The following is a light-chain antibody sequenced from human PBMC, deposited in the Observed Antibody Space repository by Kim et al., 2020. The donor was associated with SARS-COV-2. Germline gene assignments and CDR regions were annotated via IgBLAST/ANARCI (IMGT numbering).Light chain of an antibody. J-gene: IGKJ2*01. CDR1: QSISSY. CDR2: AGS. CDR3: QQSYSGPYT. Sequence: SASVGDRVTIACRASQSISSYVSWYQQKPGTAPKLLIYAGSSLQSGVPSRFSGSGSGTDFTLTISSLQPEDFATYYCQQSYSGPYTFGQGTKLEI. V-gene: IGKV1-39*01.